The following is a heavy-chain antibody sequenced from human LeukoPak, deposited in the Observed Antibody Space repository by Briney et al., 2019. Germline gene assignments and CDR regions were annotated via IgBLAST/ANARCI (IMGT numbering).Heavy chain of an antibody. Sequence: GGSLRLSCTASGFIVSDNCMSWVRQAPGKGLEWVSLIYSLGDTYYADSVKGRFTISRDNAKNSLYLQMNSLRVEDTALYYCARVTTYSSSWFGDFDSWGQGTLVTVSS. D-gene: IGHD6-13*01. CDR3: ARVTTYSSSWFGDFDS. V-gene: IGHV3-66*01. CDR1: GFIVSDNC. J-gene: IGHJ4*02. CDR2: IYSLGDT.